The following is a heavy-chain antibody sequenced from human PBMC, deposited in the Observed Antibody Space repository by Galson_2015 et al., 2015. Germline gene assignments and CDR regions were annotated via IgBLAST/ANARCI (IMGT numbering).Heavy chain of an antibody. CDR2: ISYDGSNK. CDR3: AKDLDDYGDGFDY. D-gene: IGHD4-17*01. J-gene: IGHJ4*02. Sequence: SLRLSCAASGFTFSSYGMHWVRQAPGKGLEWVAVISYDGSNKYYADSVKGRFTISRDNSKNTLYLQMNSLRAEDTAVYYCAKDLDDYGDGFDYWGQGTLVTVSS. V-gene: IGHV3-30*18. CDR1: GFTFSSYG.